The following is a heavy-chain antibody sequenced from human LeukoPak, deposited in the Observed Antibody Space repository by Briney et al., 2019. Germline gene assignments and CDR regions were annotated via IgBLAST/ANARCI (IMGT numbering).Heavy chain of an antibody. CDR1: GGSISSSSYY. Sequence: PSETLPLTCTVSGGSISSSSYYWGWIRQPPGKGLEWIGSIYYSGSTYYNPSLKSRVTISVDTSKNQFSLKLSSVTAADTAVYYCASSDPNSGSYPFDYWGQGTLVTVSS. CDR3: ASSDPNSGSYPFDY. J-gene: IGHJ4*02. CDR2: IYYSGST. V-gene: IGHV4-39*01. D-gene: IGHD1-26*01.